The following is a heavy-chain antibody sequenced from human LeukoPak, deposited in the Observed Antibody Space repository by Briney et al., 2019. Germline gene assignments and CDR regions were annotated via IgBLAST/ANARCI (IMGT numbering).Heavy chain of an antibody. CDR2: INSDGSST. Sequence: PRGSLRLSCAASGFTFSIYWMHWVRQPPGKGLVWVSRINSDGSSTSYADSVKGRFTISRDNAKNTLYLQMNSLRVEDTALYYCARDAPGNTALDYWGQGSLVTVSS. D-gene: IGHD5-18*01. J-gene: IGHJ4*02. V-gene: IGHV3-74*01. CDR1: GFTFSIYW. CDR3: ARDAPGNTALDY.